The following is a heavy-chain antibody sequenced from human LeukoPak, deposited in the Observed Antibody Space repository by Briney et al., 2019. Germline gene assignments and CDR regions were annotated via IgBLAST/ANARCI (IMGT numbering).Heavy chain of an antibody. J-gene: IGHJ3*02. CDR1: GGTFSSYS. D-gene: IGHD2-21*02. CDR2: IIPIFCTA. CDR3: ARGSGGDLLYGAFAI. Sequence: SVKVSCKASGGTFSSYSIIWVRQAPGQALEWMVGIIPIFCTANYAQKFQGRVTITTDESTSTDYMELPSLRSDDTAVYYCARGSGGDLLYGAFAIWRQGPMVTV. V-gene: IGHV1-69*05.